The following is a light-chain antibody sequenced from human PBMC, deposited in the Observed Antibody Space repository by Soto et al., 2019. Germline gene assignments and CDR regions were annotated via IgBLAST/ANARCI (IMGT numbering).Light chain of an antibody. CDR2: GAS. CDR1: QSVSSSY. CDR3: QQYGSSPPLT. Sequence: EIVLTQSPGTQSLSPGERATLSCMASQSVSSSYLAWYQQKPGQAPRLLIYGASSRATGIPDRFSGSGSGTDFTLTIRRLEPEDFAVYYCQQYGSSPPLTFGQGTRLEIK. J-gene: IGKJ5*01. V-gene: IGKV3-20*01.